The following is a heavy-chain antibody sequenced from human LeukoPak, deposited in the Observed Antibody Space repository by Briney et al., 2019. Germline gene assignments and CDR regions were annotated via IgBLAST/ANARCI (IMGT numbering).Heavy chain of an antibody. CDR3: ARGGVVFDYDSSGYFGEGRFDY. Sequence: SVKVSCKASGGTFSSYDISWVRQAPGQGLEWMGRIIPIFGIANYAQKFQGRVTITADKSTSTAYMELSSLRSEDTAVYYCARGGVVFDYDSSGYFGEGRFDYWGQGTLVTVSS. D-gene: IGHD3-22*01. V-gene: IGHV1-69*04. J-gene: IGHJ4*02. CDR1: GGTFSSYD. CDR2: IIPIFGIA.